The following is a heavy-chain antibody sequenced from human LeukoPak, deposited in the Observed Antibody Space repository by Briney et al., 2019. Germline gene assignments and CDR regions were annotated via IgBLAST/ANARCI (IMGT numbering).Heavy chain of an antibody. V-gene: IGHV3-23*01. Sequence: GGSLRLSCAASGFTFSSYAMSWVRQAPGKGLEWVSAISGSGGSTYYADSVKGRFTISRDNSKNTLYLQMNSLRAEDMAVYYCAKALYDFWSGYYTYWGQGTLVTVSS. CDR2: ISGSGGST. D-gene: IGHD3-3*01. J-gene: IGHJ4*02. CDR1: GFTFSSYA. CDR3: AKALYDFWSGYYTY.